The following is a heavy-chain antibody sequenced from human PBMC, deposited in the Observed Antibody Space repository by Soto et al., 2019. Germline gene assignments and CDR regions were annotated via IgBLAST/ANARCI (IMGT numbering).Heavy chain of an antibody. CDR1: GGSISSGGYS. V-gene: IGHV4-30-2*01. CDR2: IYHSGST. CDR3: ARSCSGGSCYSYWFDP. J-gene: IGHJ5*02. D-gene: IGHD2-15*01. Sequence: QLQLQESGSGLVKPSQTLSLTCAVSGGSISSGGYSWSWIRQPPGKGLEWIGYIYHSGSTYYNPSLKSRVTISVDRSTNQFSLKLSSVTAADTAVYYCARSCSGGSCYSYWFDPWGQGTLVTVSS.